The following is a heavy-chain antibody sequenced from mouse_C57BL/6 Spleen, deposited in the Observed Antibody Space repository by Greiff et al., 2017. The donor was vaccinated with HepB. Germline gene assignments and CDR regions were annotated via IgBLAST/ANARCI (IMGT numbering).Heavy chain of an antibody. V-gene: IGHV1-82*01. CDR3: ARDGNYHYYAMDY. CDR2: IYPGDGDT. CDR1: GYAFSSSW. Sequence: VQLQQSGPELVKPGASVKISCKASGYAFSSSWMNWVKQRPGKGLEWIGRIYPGDGDTNYNGKFKGKATLTADKSSSTAYMQLSSLTSEDSAVYSCARDGNYHYYAMDYWGQGTSVTVSS. D-gene: IGHD2-1*01. J-gene: IGHJ4*01.